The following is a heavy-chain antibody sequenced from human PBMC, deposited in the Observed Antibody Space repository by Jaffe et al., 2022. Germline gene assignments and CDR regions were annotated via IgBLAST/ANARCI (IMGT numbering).Heavy chain of an antibody. CDR2: INPNSGGT. CDR1: GYTFTGYY. D-gene: IGHD3-10*01. V-gene: IGHV1-2*02. CDR3: ASLLITMVRGGSDNDY. J-gene: IGHJ4*02. Sequence: QVQLVQSGAEVKKPGASVKVSCKASGYTFTGYYMHWVRQAPGQGLEWMGWINPNSGGTNYAQKFQGRVTMTRDTSISTAYMELSRLRSDDTAVYYCASLLITMVRGGSDNDYWGQGTLVTVSS.